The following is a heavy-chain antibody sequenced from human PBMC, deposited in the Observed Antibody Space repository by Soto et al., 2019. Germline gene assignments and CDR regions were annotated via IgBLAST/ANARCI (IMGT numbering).Heavy chain of an antibody. CDR1: GFSLATTGVG. CDR3: AHRRGLSWFDP. CDR2: IYWDDDK. Sequence: QITLKESGPTLVKPTQTLTLTCTFSGFSLATTGVGVAWIRQPPGKALEWLGVIYWDDDKRYSPFLKTRLTIMKDTSKNQGVLTMTNMAPVDTATYYCAHRRGLSWFDPWGQGTLVIVSS. J-gene: IGHJ5*02. D-gene: IGHD3-10*01. V-gene: IGHV2-5*02.